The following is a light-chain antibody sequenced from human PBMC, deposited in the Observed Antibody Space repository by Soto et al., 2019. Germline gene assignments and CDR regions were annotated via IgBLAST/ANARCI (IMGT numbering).Light chain of an antibody. CDR3: AAWDDSLNGFGV. CDR1: SSNIGSNT. Sequence: QAVVTQPPSASGTPGQRVTISCSGSSSNIGSNTVNWYQQLPGTAPKLLIYSNNQRPSGVPDRFSGSKSGTSASLAISGLQSEDEADYYCAAWDDSLNGFGVFGGGTKVTVL. J-gene: IGLJ3*02. CDR2: SNN. V-gene: IGLV1-44*01.